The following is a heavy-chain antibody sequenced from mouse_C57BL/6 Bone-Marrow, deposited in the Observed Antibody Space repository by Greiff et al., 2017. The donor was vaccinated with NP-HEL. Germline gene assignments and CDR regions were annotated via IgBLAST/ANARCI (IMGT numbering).Heavy chain of an antibody. CDR2: IHPNSGST. CDR1: GYTFTSYW. Sequence: QVQLQQPGAELVKPGASVKLSCKASGYTFTSYWMHWVKQRPGQGLEWIGMIHPNSGSTNYNEKFKSKATLTVDKSSSTAYMQLSSLTSEDSAVYYYAIITTVGPWFAYWGQGTLVTVSA. J-gene: IGHJ3*01. CDR3: AIITTVGPWFAY. D-gene: IGHD1-1*01. V-gene: IGHV1-64*01.